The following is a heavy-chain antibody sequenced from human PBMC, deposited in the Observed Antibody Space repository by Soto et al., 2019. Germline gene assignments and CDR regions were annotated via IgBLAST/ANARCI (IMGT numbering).Heavy chain of an antibody. CDR2: INPNSGGT. CDR1: GYTFTGYY. D-gene: IGHD3-9*01. CDR3: ARLGRYFDWLNYGMQV. Sequence: GASVKVSCKASGYTFTGYYMHWVRQAPGQGLEWMGWINPNSGGTNYAQKFQGRVTMTRDTSISTAYMELSRLRSDDTAVYYCARLGRYFDWLNYGMQVWGQGTTVTVSS. J-gene: IGHJ6*01. V-gene: IGHV1-2*02.